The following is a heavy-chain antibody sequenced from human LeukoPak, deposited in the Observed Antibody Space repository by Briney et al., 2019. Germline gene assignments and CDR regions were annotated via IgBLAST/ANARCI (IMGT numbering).Heavy chain of an antibody. CDR3: ARDGYYYNGMDV. CDR1: GFSLSSYS. CDR2: ISSSSSDI. V-gene: IGHV3-21*01. Sequence: GGSLRLSCAASGFSLSSYSMNWVRQAPGKGLEWVSSISSSSSDIYYTDSVKGRFTISRDNAKNSLYLQMNSLRAEDTAVYYCARDGYYYNGMDVWGQGTTVTVSS. J-gene: IGHJ6*02.